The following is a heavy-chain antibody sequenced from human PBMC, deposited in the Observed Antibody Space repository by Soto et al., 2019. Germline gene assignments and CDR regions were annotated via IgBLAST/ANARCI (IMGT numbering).Heavy chain of an antibody. D-gene: IGHD3-22*01. CDR3: AHSMTMILGCYGMDV. CDR2: IYWDDDK. V-gene: IGHV2-5*02. J-gene: IGHJ6*02. Sequence: QITLKESGPTLVKPTQTLTLTCTCSGFSRSTSGVGMGWIRQPPGNALEWLALIYWDDDKRYSPSLKSRLTITKDTSKNQVVLTMSNMDPVDTATYYCAHSMTMILGCYGMDVWGQGTTVTVSS. CDR1: GFSRSTSGVG.